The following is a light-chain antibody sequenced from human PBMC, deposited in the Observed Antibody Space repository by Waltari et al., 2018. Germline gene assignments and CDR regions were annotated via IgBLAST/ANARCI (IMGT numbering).Light chain of an antibody. CDR2: DVS. J-gene: IGLJ3*02. CDR1: SSDAGFYTY. V-gene: IGLV2-14*01. Sequence: QSALTQPASVSGSPGQSITISCTGTSSDAGFYTYVSWYQQHPGKAPKLMIYDVSERPSGVSNRFSGSKSGNTASLTISGLQAEDEADYYCNSYAGSSSWVFGGGTKLTVL. CDR3: NSYAGSSSWV.